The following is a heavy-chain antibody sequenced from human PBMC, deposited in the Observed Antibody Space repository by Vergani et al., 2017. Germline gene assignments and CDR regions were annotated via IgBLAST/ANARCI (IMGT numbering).Heavy chain of an antibody. V-gene: IGHV3-7*01. CDR1: GFTFSNYW. Sequence: EVQLMESGGGLVQPGGSLRLSCAASGFTFSNYWMSWVRQAPGKGLEGVANIKEDGSETFYVDSVMGRFTISRDNAKNSLYLQMNSLRAEDTAVYYCARLPYSNSWKFDAFNIWGQGTMVTVSS. CDR2: IKEDGSET. CDR3: ARLPYSNSWKFDAFNI. D-gene: IGHD6-13*01. J-gene: IGHJ3*02.